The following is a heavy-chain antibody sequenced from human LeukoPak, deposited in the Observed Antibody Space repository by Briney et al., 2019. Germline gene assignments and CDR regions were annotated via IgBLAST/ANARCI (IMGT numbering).Heavy chain of an antibody. J-gene: IGHJ5*02. D-gene: IGHD2-15*01. V-gene: IGHV4-59*01. CDR3: ARGPIVVVVAASGSWFDP. CDR1: GGSISSYY. CDR2: IYYSGST. Sequence: PSETLSLTCTVSGGSISSYYWSWIRQPPGKGLEWIGYIYYSGSTNYNPSLKSRVTISVDTSKNQFSLKLSSVTAADTAVYYCARGPIVVVVAASGSWFDPWGQGTLVTVSS.